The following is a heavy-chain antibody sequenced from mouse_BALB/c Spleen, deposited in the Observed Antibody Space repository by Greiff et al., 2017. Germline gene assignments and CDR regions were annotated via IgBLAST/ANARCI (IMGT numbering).Heavy chain of an antibody. CDR3: TRDLQGFDY. J-gene: IGHJ2*01. Sequence: EVKLMESGGGLVKPGGSLKLSCAASGFTFSSYTMSWVRQTPEKRLEWVATISSGGSYTYYPDSVKGRFTISRDNAKNTLYLQMSSLKSEDTAMYYCTRDLQGFDYWGQGTTLTVSS. V-gene: IGHV5-6-4*01. CDR1: GFTFSSYT. CDR2: ISSGGSYT.